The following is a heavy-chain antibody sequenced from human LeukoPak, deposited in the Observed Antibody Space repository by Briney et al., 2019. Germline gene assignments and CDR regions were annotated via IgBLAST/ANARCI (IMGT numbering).Heavy chain of an antibody. CDR3: ARAITMIVVVTPGY. D-gene: IGHD3-22*01. CDR1: GYTFTSYA. V-gene: IGHV7-4-1*02. Sequence: AASVKVSCKASGYTFTSYAMNWVRRAPGQGLEWMGWINTNTGNPTYAQGFTGRFVFSLDTSVSTAYLQISSLKAEDTAVYYCARAITMIVVVTPGYWGQGTLVTVSS. CDR2: INTNTGNP. J-gene: IGHJ4*02.